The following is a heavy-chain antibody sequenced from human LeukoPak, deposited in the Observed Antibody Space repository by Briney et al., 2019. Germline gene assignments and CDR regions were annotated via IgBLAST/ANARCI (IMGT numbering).Heavy chain of an antibody. V-gene: IGHV1-18*01. Sequence: GASVKVSCKASGYTFTSYGISWVRQAPGQGLEWMGWISAYNGNTNYAQKLQGRVTMTTDTSTSTAYMELRSLRSDDTAVYYCARDTAPHYYDSSGFPFDYWGQGTLVTVSS. CDR3: ARDTAPHYYDSSGFPFDY. J-gene: IGHJ4*02. D-gene: IGHD3-22*01. CDR1: GYTFTSYG. CDR2: ISAYNGNT.